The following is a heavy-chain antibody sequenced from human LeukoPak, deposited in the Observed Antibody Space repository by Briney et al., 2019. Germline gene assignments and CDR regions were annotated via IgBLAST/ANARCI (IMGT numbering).Heavy chain of an antibody. Sequence: MSSQTLSLTCTVSGGSISSGSYYWRWIRQPAGKGLEWIGRIYTCGSTNFNPSLKSRITISVNTSKNQFSLKMSSVTAADTGVYYWARDNCSCDCYRYYYGMDVWGQGTTVTVSS. D-gene: IGHD2-21*02. CDR3: ARDNCSCDCYRYYYGMDV. CDR1: GGSISSGSYY. CDR2: IYTCGST. J-gene: IGHJ6*02. V-gene: IGHV4-61*02.